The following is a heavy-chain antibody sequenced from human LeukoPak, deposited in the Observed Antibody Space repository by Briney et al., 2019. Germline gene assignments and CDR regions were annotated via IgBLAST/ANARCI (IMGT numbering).Heavy chain of an antibody. V-gene: IGHV3-23*01. Sequence: GGSLRLSCAASGFTFSSYAMSWVRQAPGKGLEWVSAISGSGGSTYYADSVKGRFTLSGDNSKNTLYLQMNSLRAEDTAVYYFARKFKYGSGIFFYAFNIGGKGTRATFS. J-gene: IGHJ3*02. CDR2: ISGSGGST. D-gene: IGHD3-10*01. CDR1: GFTFSSYA. CDR3: ARKFKYGSGIFFYAFNI.